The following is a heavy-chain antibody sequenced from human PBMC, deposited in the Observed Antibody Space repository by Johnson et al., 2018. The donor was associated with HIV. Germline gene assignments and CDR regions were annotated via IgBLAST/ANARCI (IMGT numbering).Heavy chain of an antibody. J-gene: IGHJ3*02. V-gene: IGHV3-30*02. CDR2: IRYDGSNK. CDR3: ARNYYDSSDAFDI. D-gene: IGHD3-22*01. CDR1: GFTFSSYG. Sequence: QVQLVESGGGVVQPGGSLRLSCAASGFTFSSYGMHWVRQAPGKGLEWVAFIRYDGSNKYYADSVKGRFTISRDNSKNTLYLQMNSLRAEDTAVYYCARNYYDSSDAFDIWGQGTMVTVSS.